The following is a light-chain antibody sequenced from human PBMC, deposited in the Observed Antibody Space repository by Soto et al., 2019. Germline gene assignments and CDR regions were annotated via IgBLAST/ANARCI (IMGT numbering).Light chain of an antibody. CDR3: QKYNSAPQT. CDR2: DAS. Sequence: DIQMAQSPSTLSASVGERVTITCRASQTVNTWLAWYQQKPGKAPKVLIFDASTLQSGVPSRFSGSGSGTDFTLTISSLQPEDVATYYCQKYNSAPQTFGQGTKVDI. CDR1: QTVNTW. J-gene: IGKJ1*01. V-gene: IGKV1-27*01.